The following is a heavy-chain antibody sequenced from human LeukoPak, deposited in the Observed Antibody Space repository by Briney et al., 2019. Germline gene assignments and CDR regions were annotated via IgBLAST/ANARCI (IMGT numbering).Heavy chain of an antibody. CDR3: ARVPSARITDDY. J-gene: IGHJ4*02. CDR2: ISYDGSNK. V-gene: IGHV3-30*12. D-gene: IGHD1-14*01. CDR1: GFTFSSYG. Sequence: GGSLRLSCAASGFTFSSYGMHWVRQAPGKGLEWVAVISYDGSNKYYADSVKGRFTISRDNSKNTLYLQMNSLRAEDTAVYYCARVPSARITDDYWGQGTLVTVSS.